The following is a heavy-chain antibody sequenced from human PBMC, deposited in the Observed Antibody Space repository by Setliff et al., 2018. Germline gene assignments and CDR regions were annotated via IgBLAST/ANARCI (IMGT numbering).Heavy chain of an antibody. D-gene: IGHD2-2*01. J-gene: IGHJ3*02. CDR1: GGTSSRYV. CDR3: ASARRHTFCSSTSCFDGFDI. Sequence: SLKVSCKVSGGTSSRYVMNWVRQAPGQGLEWMGGINTNFGSASYAQKLQGRVTITTDESTSTAYMELSRLRSEDTAIYYCASARRHTFCSSTSCFDGFDIWGQGTLVTVSS. V-gene: IGHV1-69*05. CDR2: INTNFGSA.